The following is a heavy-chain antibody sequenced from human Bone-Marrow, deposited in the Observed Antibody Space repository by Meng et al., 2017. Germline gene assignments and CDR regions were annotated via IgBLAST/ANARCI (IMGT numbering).Heavy chain of an antibody. V-gene: IGHV3-21*01. CDR3: ARDRGSGQGRGWFDP. J-gene: IGHJ5*02. CDR1: GFTFSSYT. CDR2: ISSSRTYI. Sequence: EVQLVESGGGLVKPGGSLRLSCAASGFTFSSYTMSWVRQAPGKGLEWVSCISSSRTYIYSADSVKGRFTISRDNAKNSLSLQMDSLRAEDTAVYYCARDRGSGQGRGWFDPWGQGTLVTVSS. D-gene: IGHD3-10*01.